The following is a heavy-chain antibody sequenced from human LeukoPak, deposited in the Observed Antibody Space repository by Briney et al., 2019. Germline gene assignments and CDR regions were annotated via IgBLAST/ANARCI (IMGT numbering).Heavy chain of an antibody. V-gene: IGHV3-23*01. CDR1: GFTFSSYA. J-gene: IGHJ6*02. Sequence: GGSLRLSCAASGFTFSSYAMSWVREAPGKGLEWGSAISGSGGSTYYADSVKGRFTISRDNSKNTLYLQMNSLRAEDTAVYYCAKERGYSYGYRYYYYYGMDVWGQGTTVTVSS. D-gene: IGHD5-18*01. CDR2: ISGSGGST. CDR3: AKERGYSYGYRYYYYYGMDV.